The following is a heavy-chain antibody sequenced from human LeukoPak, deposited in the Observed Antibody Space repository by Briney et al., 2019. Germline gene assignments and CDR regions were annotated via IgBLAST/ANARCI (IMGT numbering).Heavy chain of an antibody. Sequence: GGSLRLSCAASGFTFRSYAMTWVRQAPGKGLEWVSEISNIATINYADSVKGRFTMSRDNSKNTLYLQMNSLRAEDTAVYYCAKGHRSSSSFFDSWGQGILVTVSS. CDR1: GFTFRSYA. J-gene: IGHJ4*02. CDR3: AKGHRSSSSFFDS. V-gene: IGHV3-23*01. D-gene: IGHD6-19*01. CDR2: ISNIATI.